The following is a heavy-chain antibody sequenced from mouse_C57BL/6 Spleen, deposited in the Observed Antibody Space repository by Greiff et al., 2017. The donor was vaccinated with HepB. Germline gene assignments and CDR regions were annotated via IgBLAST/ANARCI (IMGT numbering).Heavy chain of an antibody. V-gene: IGHV5-17*01. CDR2: ISSGSSTI. CDR1: GFTFSDYG. J-gene: IGHJ4*01. CDR3: ANDGNYYAMDY. Sequence: EVMLVESGGGLVKPGGSLKLSCAASGFTFSDYGMHWVRQAPEKGLEWVAYISSGSSTIYSADTVKGRFTISRDNAKNTLFLQMTSLRSEDTAMYYCANDGNYYAMDYWGQGTSVTVSS. D-gene: IGHD2-1*01.